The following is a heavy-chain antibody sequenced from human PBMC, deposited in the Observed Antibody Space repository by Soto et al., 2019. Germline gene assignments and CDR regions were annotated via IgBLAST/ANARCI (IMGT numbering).Heavy chain of an antibody. Sequence: ASVKVSCKASGYTFASYDINWVRQATGQGLEWMGWTNPNSGNTGYAQKFQGRVTMTRNTSISTAYMELSSLRSEDTAVYYCARCFGGYYYYYMDVWGKGITVTLSS. CDR1: GYTFASYD. CDR3: ARCFGGYYYYYMDV. J-gene: IGHJ6*03. D-gene: IGHD3-16*01. V-gene: IGHV1-8*01. CDR2: TNPNSGNT.